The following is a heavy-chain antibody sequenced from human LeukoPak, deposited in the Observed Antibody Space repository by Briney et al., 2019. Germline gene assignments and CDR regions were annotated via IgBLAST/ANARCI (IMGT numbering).Heavy chain of an antibody. CDR3: AKDGPRVLRYFDLLLVGYGMDV. J-gene: IGHJ6*02. CDR2: ISYDGGNK. CDR1: GFTFSSYG. D-gene: IGHD3-9*01. Sequence: PGGSLRLSCAASGFTFSSYGMHWVRQAPGKGLEWVSVISYDGGNKYYADSVKGRFTTSRDNSKNTLYLQMNSLRAEDTAVYYCAKDGPRVLRYFDLLLVGYGMDVWGQGTTVTVSS. V-gene: IGHV3-30*18.